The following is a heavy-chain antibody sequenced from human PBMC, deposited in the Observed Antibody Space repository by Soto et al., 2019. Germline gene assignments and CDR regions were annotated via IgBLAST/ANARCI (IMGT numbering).Heavy chain of an antibody. V-gene: IGHV3-74*01. J-gene: IGHJ4*02. Sequence: PGGSLRLSCSASGFTFSSYWMHWVRQAPGKGLVWVSRINSDGSSTSYADSVKGRFTISRDNAKNTLYLQMNSLRAEDTAVYYCASWSGSYKVDYWGQGTLVTVSS. CDR3: ASWSGSYKVDY. CDR2: INSDGSST. CDR1: GFTFSSYW. D-gene: IGHD1-26*01.